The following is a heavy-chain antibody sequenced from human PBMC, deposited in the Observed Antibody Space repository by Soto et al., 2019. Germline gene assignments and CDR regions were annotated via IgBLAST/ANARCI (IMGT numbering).Heavy chain of an antibody. CDR1: GFTFSNYA. Sequence: PGGSLRLSCAGSGFTFSNYAMSWVRQAPGKGLAWVSAISGSVDSTYYADSVKGRFTISRDNSKKTVYLEMNSLRVEDTAVYHCAKSPSRAPYGMDVWGQGTTVTVSS. CDR3: AKSPSRAPYGMDV. CDR2: ISGSVDST. J-gene: IGHJ6*02. D-gene: IGHD6-6*01. V-gene: IGHV3-23*01.